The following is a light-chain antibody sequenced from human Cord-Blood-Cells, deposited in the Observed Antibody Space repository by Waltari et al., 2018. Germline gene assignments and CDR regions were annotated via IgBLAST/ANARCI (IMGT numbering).Light chain of an antibody. Sequence: SYELTQPPSVSVSPGQTARITCSGDALPKQYAYWYQQKPGQAPVLVIYKDRERPSGIPERFSGSSSGTTGTLTISGVQAEDEADYYCQSADSSGTYYVFGTGTKVTVL. CDR3: QSADSSGTYYV. CDR1: ALPKQY. CDR2: KDR. V-gene: IGLV3-25*03. J-gene: IGLJ1*01.